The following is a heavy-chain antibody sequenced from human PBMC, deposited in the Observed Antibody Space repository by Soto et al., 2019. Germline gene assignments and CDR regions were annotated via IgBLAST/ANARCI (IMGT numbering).Heavy chain of an antibody. CDR2: ISYDGSNK. J-gene: IGHJ6*02. D-gene: IGHD5-18*01. CDR1: GFTFSSYA. Sequence: PGGSLRLSCAASGFTFSSYAMHWVRQAPGKGLEWVAVISYDGSNKYYADSVKGRFTISRDNSKNTLYLQMNSLRAEDTAVYYCARSFLPRIQLWGGYYYSGMDVWGQGTTVTVSS. V-gene: IGHV3-30-3*01. CDR3: ARSFLPRIQLWGGYYYSGMDV.